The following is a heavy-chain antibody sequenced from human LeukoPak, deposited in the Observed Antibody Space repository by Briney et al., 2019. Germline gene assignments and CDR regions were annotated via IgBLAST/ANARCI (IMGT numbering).Heavy chain of an antibody. J-gene: IGHJ4*02. Sequence: ASVKVSCTASGYTFTSYAMHWVRQAPGQRLEWMGWINAGNGNTKYSQKFQGRVTITRDTSASTAYMELSSLRSEDTAVYYCARSEGIQLWKGYFDYWGQGTLVTVSS. CDR2: INAGNGNT. CDR3: ARSEGIQLWKGYFDY. V-gene: IGHV1-3*01. D-gene: IGHD5-18*01. CDR1: GYTFTSYA.